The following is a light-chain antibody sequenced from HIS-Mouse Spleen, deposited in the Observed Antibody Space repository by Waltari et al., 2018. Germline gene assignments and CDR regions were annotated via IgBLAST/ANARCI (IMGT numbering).Light chain of an antibody. CDR1: SSNIGSNY. J-gene: IGLJ3*02. CDR3: AAWDDSLSGPV. Sequence: QSVLTQPPSASGTPGQRVTISCSGSSSNIGSNYVYWYQQLPGTAPKLLIYGNNPRPSGVPDRCSGSKSGTAASLAISGLRSEDEADYYCAAWDDSLSGPVFGGGTKLTVL. V-gene: IGLV1-47*01. CDR2: GNN.